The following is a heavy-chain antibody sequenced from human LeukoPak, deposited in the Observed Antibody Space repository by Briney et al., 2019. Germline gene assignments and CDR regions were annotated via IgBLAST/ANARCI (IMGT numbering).Heavy chain of an antibody. Sequence: GGSLRLSCAASGFTFSNFPMHWVRQAPGKGLEWVSVISDDGINKYYADSVKGRFTVSRDNSKNTLYLQMNSLRAEDTAVYYCRVLRYFDWIYFDYWGQGTLVAVSS. D-gene: IGHD3-9*01. J-gene: IGHJ4*02. CDR3: RVLRYFDWIYFDY. CDR1: GFTFSNFP. V-gene: IGHV3-30*04. CDR2: ISDDGINK.